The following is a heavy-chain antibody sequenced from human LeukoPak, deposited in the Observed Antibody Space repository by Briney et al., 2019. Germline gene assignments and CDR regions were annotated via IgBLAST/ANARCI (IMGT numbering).Heavy chain of an antibody. V-gene: IGHV4-34*01. CDR1: GGSFSGYY. CDR3: ARRRSSGFDY. J-gene: IGHJ4*02. D-gene: IGHD6-19*01. CDR2: INHSGST. Sequence: SETLSLTCAVYGGSFSGYYWSWIRQPPGEGLEWIGEINHSGSTNYNPSLKSRVTISVDTSKNQFSLKLSSVTAADTAVYYCARRRSSGFDYWGQGTLVTVSS.